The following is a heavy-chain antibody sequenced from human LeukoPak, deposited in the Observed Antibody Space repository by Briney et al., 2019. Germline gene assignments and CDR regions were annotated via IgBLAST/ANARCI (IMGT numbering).Heavy chain of an antibody. J-gene: IGHJ4*02. Sequence: AGGSLRLSCAASGFTVSSNYMSWVRQAPGKGLEWISYIGSSGSIIYYADSVKGRFTISRDNAKNSLYLQMNSLRAEDTAVYYCARDPFGTFHTGYFDYWGQGTLVTVSS. CDR3: ARDPFGTFHTGYFDY. CDR2: IGSSGSII. D-gene: IGHD3-16*01. CDR1: GFTVSSNY. V-gene: IGHV3-11*04.